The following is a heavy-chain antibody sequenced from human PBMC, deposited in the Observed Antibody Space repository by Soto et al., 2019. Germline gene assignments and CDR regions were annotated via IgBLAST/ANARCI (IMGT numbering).Heavy chain of an antibody. J-gene: IGHJ4*02. CDR3: ARDTLGGAYDFLH. D-gene: IGHD3-3*01. V-gene: IGHV3-66*01. CDR2: ISSGGST. Sequence: EVQLVESGGGLVQPGGSLRLSCAASGFTVSNLYMTWVRQARGKGLQWVAVISSGGSTYYADSVKGRFTISRDNSKNTLYLEMNSLRAEDTAVYYCARDTLGGAYDFLHGGQGTLVTVSS. CDR1: GFTVSNLY.